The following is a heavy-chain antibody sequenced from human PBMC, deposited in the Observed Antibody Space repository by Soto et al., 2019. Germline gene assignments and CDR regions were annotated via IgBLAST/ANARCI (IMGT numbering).Heavy chain of an antibody. D-gene: IGHD3-22*01. CDR3: ARQIYDSDTGPNFQYSFDS. Sequence: ASVKVSCKASGVTFSSYAISWVRQAPGQGLEWMGGIIPIFGTANYAQKFQGRVTITADKSTSTAYMELSSLRASDTAMYYCARQIYDSDTGPNFQYSFDSWGQGTPVTVSS. CDR2: IIPIFGTA. CDR1: GVTFSSYA. J-gene: IGHJ4*02. V-gene: IGHV1-69*06.